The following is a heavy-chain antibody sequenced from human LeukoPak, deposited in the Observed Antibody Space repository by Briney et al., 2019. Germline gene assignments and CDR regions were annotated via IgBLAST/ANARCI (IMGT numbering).Heavy chain of an antibody. CDR3: ARGPYGSGSYYYYYYYMDV. D-gene: IGHD3-10*01. Sequence: ASVKVSCKASGYTFTSYDINWVRQAPGQGLEWMGWMNPNSGNTVYAQKFQGRVTMTRNTSISTAYMELSSLRSEDTAVYYSARGPYGSGSYYYYYYYMDVWGKGTTVTVSS. V-gene: IGHV1-8*01. CDR2: MNPNSGNT. CDR1: GYTFTSYD. J-gene: IGHJ6*03.